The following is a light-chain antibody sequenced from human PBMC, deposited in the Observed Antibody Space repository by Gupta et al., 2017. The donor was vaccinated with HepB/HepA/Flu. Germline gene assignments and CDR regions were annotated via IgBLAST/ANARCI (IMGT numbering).Light chain of an antibody. CDR3: SSCTSSSALGWV. V-gene: IGLV2-14*01. CDR2: DVS. CDR1: RSDVGGYNY. J-gene: IGLJ3*02. Sequence: QSALTQPASVFGTPGQSISIPCDGTRSDVGGYNYVSWYQQHPGKAPKLMIYDVSNRPSGVSNRFSGSKSGNTASLTISGLQAEDEADYYCSSCTSSSALGWVFSGGTELTVL.